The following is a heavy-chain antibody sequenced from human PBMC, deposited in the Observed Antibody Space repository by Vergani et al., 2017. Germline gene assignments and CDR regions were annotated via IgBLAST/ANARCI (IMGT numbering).Heavy chain of an antibody. CDR2: IFYSGST. J-gene: IGHJ3*02. CDR1: GGSISSSSYY. V-gene: IGHV4-39*01. Sequence: QLQLQESGPGLVKPSETLSLTCTVSGGSISSSSYYWGWIRQAPGKGLEWIGSIFYSGSTYNNPSLKSRVTIFVDASKNQFSLKLTSVTAADTAVYYCARRLNGYSYGPVAFDIWGQGTMVTVSS. CDR3: ARRLNGYSYGPVAFDI. D-gene: IGHD5-18*01.